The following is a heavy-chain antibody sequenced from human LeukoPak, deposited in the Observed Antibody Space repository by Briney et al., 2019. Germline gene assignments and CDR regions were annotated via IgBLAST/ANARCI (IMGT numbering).Heavy chain of an antibody. CDR3: ARRMGQQLGVDAFDV. Sequence: KPSEALSLTCTVSGGSISSYYWNWIRQPPGKGLEWIGYIYYSGRTNYNPSLKSRVTISVDTSKTQSSLKLSSVTAADTAVYFCARRMGQQLGVDAFDVRGQGTMVTVSS. CDR2: IYYSGRT. CDR1: GGSISSYY. D-gene: IGHD6-13*01. J-gene: IGHJ3*01. V-gene: IGHV4-59*01.